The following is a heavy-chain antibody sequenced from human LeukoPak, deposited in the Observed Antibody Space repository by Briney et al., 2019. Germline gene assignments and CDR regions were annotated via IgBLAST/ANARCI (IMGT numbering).Heavy chain of an antibody. D-gene: IGHD3-10*01. CDR2: IYSGGDT. CDR3: ARDSAFYGSGSYDRWAMDV. Sequence: PGGSLRLSCAASGLTVSSNYMSWVRQAPGKGLEWVSVIYSGGDTYYADSVKGRFTISRDNSKNTLYLQMNSLRAEDTAVYYCARDSAFYGSGSYDRWAMDVWGQGTTVTVSS. J-gene: IGHJ6*02. V-gene: IGHV3-66*01. CDR1: GLTVSSNY.